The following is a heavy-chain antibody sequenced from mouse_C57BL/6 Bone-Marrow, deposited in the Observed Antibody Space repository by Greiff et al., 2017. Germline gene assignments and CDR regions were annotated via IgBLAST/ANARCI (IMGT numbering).Heavy chain of an antibody. Sequence: VKLMESGPGLVQPSQSLSITCTVSGFSLTSYGVHRVRQSPGKGLEWLGVIWSGGSTDYNAAFISRLSSSKDNSKSQVFFKMNSLQADDTAIYYCAASYYGSLYAMDYWGQGTSVTVSS. CDR2: IWSGGST. CDR3: AASYYGSLYAMDY. D-gene: IGHD1-1*01. V-gene: IGHV2-2*01. CDR1: GFSLTSYG. J-gene: IGHJ4*01.